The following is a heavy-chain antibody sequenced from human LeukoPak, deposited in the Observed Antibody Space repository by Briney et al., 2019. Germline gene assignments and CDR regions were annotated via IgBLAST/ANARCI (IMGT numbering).Heavy chain of an antibody. CDR3: AREEDCSGGICYLGNAFDI. CDR1: GGSISSDY. V-gene: IGHV4-59*01. Sequence: SETLSLTCTVSGGSISSDYWIWIRQPPGKRLQWIGYIYYTGSTNYDASLKSRVTISLDTSKNQFSLKLTSVTAADTAVYYCAREEDCSGGICYLGNAFDIWGQGTMVTVSS. CDR2: IYYTGST. D-gene: IGHD2-15*01. J-gene: IGHJ3*02.